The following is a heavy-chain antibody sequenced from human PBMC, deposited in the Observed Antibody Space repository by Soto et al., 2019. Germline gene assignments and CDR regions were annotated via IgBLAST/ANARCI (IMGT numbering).Heavy chain of an antibody. CDR3: AYSSTPFDY. J-gene: IGHJ4*01. Sequence: EVQLLESGGGLVQPGGSLRLSCAASGFTFSSYVMSWVRQAPGKGLEWVSAISGSGGSTYYADSVKGRLTISRDNSKTTLYLQMPSLSAEDTPVYYCAYSSTPFDYWGHGTLVTVSS. D-gene: IGHD6-13*01. CDR1: GFTFSSYV. V-gene: IGHV3-23*01. CDR2: ISGSGGST.